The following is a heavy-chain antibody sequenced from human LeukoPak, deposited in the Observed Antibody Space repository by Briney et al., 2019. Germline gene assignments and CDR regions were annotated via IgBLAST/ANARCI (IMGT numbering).Heavy chain of an antibody. J-gene: IGHJ4*02. CDR2: IWSDGSYK. CDR3: ARDFSLQLFDY. CDR1: GLTFSSYG. D-gene: IGHD5-24*01. Sequence: GGSLILSCAASGLTFSSYGFHWVRQAPGKGLEWVAVIWSDGSYKYYADSVKGRFTISRDDSKNTLYLQMNSLRAEDTAVYYCARDFSLQLFDYWGQGTLVTVFS. V-gene: IGHV3-33*01.